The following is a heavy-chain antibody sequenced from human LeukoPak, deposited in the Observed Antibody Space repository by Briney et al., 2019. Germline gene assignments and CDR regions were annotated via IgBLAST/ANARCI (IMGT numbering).Heavy chain of an antibody. Sequence: PGGSLRLSCAASGFTFSDYYMSWIRQAPGKGLEWVSYISSSGSTIYYADSVKGRVTISRDNAKNSLYLQMNSLRAEDTAVYYCAGGLIVYKGWFDPWGQGTLVTVSS. V-gene: IGHV3-11*04. CDR3: AGGLIVYKGWFDP. J-gene: IGHJ5*02. D-gene: IGHD2-8*01. CDR1: GFTFSDYY. CDR2: ISSSGSTI.